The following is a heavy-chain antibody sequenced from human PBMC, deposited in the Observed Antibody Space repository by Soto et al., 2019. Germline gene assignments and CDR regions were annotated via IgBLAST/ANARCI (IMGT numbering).Heavy chain of an antibody. Sequence: ASVKVSCKASGYSFTSYGISWVRQAPGQGLEWMGWISAYNGNTNYAQKLQGRVTMTTDTSTSTAYMELRSLRSDDTAVYYCARAPRYDFWNGYPLWYYGMDVWGQGTTVTVSS. V-gene: IGHV1-18*01. CDR2: ISAYNGNT. CDR3: ARAPRYDFWNGYPLWYYGMDV. J-gene: IGHJ6*02. CDR1: GYSFTSYG. D-gene: IGHD3-3*01.